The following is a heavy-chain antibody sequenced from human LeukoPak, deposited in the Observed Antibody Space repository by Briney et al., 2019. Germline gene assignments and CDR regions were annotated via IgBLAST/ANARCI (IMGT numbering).Heavy chain of an antibody. CDR2: IYYSGST. CDR3: ARGVPYCSGGSCYSHFDY. Sequence: PSETLSLTCTVSGGSISRYYWSWIRQPPGKGLEWIGYIYYSGSTNYNPSLKSRVTISVDTSKNQFSLKLSSVTAADTAVYYCARGVPYCSGGSCYSHFDYWGQGTLVTVSS. V-gene: IGHV4-59*01. CDR1: GGSISRYY. D-gene: IGHD2-15*01. J-gene: IGHJ4*02.